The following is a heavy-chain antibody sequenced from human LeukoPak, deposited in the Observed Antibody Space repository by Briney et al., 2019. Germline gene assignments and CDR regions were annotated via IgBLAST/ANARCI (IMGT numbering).Heavy chain of an antibody. CDR1: GYTFTNYY. D-gene: IGHD3-10*01. V-gene: IGHV1-46*01. J-gene: IGHJ4*02. CDR2: INPSLGST. CDR3: ARDRRRGSEIYLYFDY. Sequence: GASVKVSCKASGYTFTNYYVHWVRQAPGQGLEWLGIINPSLGSTTYAQKFQGRVTMTRDTSTSTVCMELSSLRSEDTAVYYCARDRRRGSEIYLYFDYWGQGTLVTVSS.